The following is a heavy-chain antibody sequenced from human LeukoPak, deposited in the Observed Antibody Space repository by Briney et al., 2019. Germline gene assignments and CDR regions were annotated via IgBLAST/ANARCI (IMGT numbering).Heavy chain of an antibody. CDR1: GFTFSSYA. CDR3: AKDHGRYRNNYFYY. D-gene: IGHD1-26*01. J-gene: IGHJ4*02. V-gene: IGHV3-23*01. CDR2: ISGSGGVT. Sequence: PGGSLRLSCAASGFTFSSYAMSWVRQAPGKGLEWVATISGSGGVTYYADSVRGRFTISRDDSENTLYLQMNSLRAEDTAVYYCAKDHGRYRNNYFYYCGEGNLVTVSS.